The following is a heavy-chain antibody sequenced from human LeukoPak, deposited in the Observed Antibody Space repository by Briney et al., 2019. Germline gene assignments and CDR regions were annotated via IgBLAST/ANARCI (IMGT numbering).Heavy chain of an antibody. CDR2: IYDSGST. D-gene: IGHD3-16*01. Sequence: SETLSLTCTVSGGSIRSSYYYWGWIRQPPGKGLEWIGSIYDSGSTYYNPSLKSRVTISVDTSKNQFSLKLNSVTAADTAVYYCARNYGPWGQGTLVTVSS. J-gene: IGHJ5*02. V-gene: IGHV4-39*01. CDR3: ARNYGP. CDR1: GGSIRSSYYY.